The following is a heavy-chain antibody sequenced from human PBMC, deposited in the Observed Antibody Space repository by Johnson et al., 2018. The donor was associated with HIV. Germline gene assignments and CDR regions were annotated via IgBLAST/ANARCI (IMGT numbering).Heavy chain of an antibody. V-gene: IGHV3-66*01. Sequence: EVQLVESGGGLVQPGGSLRLSCAASGFTVSNKYMPWVRQSPWKGLVWVSVISRGGSTYFASSVKGRFTISRDNSKNKVYLQMHSLRAEDTAVYYCARDRQSGGGDADAFDIWGQGTMVSVSS. CDR3: ARDRQSGGGDADAFDI. D-gene: IGHD1-26*01. CDR2: ISRGGST. J-gene: IGHJ3*02. CDR1: GFTVSNKY.